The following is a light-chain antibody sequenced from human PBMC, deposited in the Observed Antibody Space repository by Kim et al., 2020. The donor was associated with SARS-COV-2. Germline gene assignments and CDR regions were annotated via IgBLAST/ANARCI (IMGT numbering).Light chain of an antibody. CDR2: GNS. V-gene: IGLV1-44*01. J-gene: IGLJ1*01. CDR3: AAWHDSLNGYV. Sequence: GQVVTISCSGSSSNIGSNIVNWYQQLPGTAPKQLIYGNSQRPSGVPARFSGSKSGTSASLAISGLQSEDEADYYCAAWHDSLNGYVFGTGTKVTVL. CDR1: SSNIGSNI.